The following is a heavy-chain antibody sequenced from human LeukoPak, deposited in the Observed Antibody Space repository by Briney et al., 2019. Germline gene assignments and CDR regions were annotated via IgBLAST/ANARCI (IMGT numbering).Heavy chain of an antibody. Sequence: GGSLRLSCAASGFTFSSYWMHWVRQAPGKGLVWVSRINSDRSSTSYADSVKGRFTISRDNAKNTLYLQMNSLRAEDTAVYYCARVVSVADPFDYWGQGTLVTVSS. CDR2: INSDRSST. V-gene: IGHV3-74*01. CDR3: ARVVSVADPFDY. J-gene: IGHJ4*02. D-gene: IGHD6-19*01. CDR1: GFTFSSYW.